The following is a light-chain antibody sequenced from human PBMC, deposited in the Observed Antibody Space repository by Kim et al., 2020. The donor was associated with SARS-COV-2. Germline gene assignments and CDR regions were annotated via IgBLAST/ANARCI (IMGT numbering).Light chain of an antibody. V-gene: IGKV3-20*01. CDR3: QQYHSSPWT. J-gene: IGKJ1*01. CDR2: GAS. Sequence: SPVERATLSCRASQSVSSSYLVWYQQKPGQAPRLLIYGASSRATGIPDRFSGSGSGTDFTLTISRLEPEDFALYYCQQYHSSPWTFGQGTKVDIK. CDR1: QSVSSSY.